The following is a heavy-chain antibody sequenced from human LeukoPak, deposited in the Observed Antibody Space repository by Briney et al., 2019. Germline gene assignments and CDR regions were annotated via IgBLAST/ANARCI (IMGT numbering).Heavy chain of an antibody. J-gene: IGHJ4*02. CDR3: ARQVGAITLFEH. CDR1: GFSVSSNY. V-gene: IGHV3-53*01. CDR2: LYSGGTT. D-gene: IGHD1-26*01. Sequence: GGSLRLSCAASGFSVSSNYVSWVRQAPGKGLEWVSALYSGGTTYYADSVKGRFTISRDNSKNTLYLQMNSLRVEDTAVYYCARQVGAITLFEHWGQETLVTVSS.